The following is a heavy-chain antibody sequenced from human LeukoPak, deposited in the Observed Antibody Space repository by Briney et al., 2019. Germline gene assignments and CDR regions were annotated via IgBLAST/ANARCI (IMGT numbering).Heavy chain of an antibody. CDR2: IYYSGST. Sequence: SETLSLTCTVSGGSISSYYWSWIRQPPGKGLEWIGYIYYSGSTNYNPSLKSRVTISVDTSKNQFSLKLSSVTAADTAVYYCARDRGKQQLVPGGWFDPWGQGTLVTVSS. CDR1: GGSISSYY. V-gene: IGHV4-59*12. CDR3: ARDRGKQQLVPGGWFDP. J-gene: IGHJ5*02. D-gene: IGHD6-13*01.